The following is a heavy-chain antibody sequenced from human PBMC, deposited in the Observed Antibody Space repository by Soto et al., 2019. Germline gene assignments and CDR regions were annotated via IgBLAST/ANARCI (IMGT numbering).Heavy chain of an antibody. J-gene: IGHJ4*03. CDR3: AKVGAMTAIGYFDY. D-gene: IGHD2-21*02. CDR2: IWSDGSDK. V-gene: IGHV3-33*06. CDR1: GFTFSSYV. Sequence: QVQLVESGGGVVQSGRSLRLSCAASGFTFSSYVMHWVRQAPGKGLEWVAVIWSDGSDKYYGDSVKGRFTISRDNSKNTLYLQMKSLRAEDTAVYYCAKVGAMTAIGYFDYWGQGTVVTVSS.